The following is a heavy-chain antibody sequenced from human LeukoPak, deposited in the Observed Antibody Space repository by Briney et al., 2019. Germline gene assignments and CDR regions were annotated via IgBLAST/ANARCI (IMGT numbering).Heavy chain of an antibody. V-gene: IGHV4-38-2*01. D-gene: IGHD2-2*02. Sequence: SETLSLTCAVSGYSISSGYFWGWIRQPPGKGLEWIGRIYHSGTTSYNPSLKSRVTISVDTSTNQFSLKLSSVTAADTAVYYCARAREPLLYTYYFDYWGQGTLVTDSS. CDR3: ARAREPLLYTYYFDY. CDR2: IYHSGTT. J-gene: IGHJ4*02. CDR1: GYSISSGYF.